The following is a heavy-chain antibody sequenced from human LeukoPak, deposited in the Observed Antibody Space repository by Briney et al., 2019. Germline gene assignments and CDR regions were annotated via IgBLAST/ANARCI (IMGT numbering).Heavy chain of an antibody. V-gene: IGHV4-61*01. D-gene: IGHD6-6*01. J-gene: IGHJ4*02. CDR1: GGSVSSGSYY. Sequence: KSSETLSLTCTVSGGSVSSGSYYWSWIRQPPGKGLEWIGYIYYSGSTNYNPSLKSRVTISVDTSKNQFSLKLSSVTAADTAVYYCAAVEEQLVGEWGQGTLVTVSS. CDR2: IYYSGST. CDR3: AAVEEQLVGE.